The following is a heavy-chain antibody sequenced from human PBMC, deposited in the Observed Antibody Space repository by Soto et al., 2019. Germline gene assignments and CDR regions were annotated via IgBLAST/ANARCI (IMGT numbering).Heavy chain of an antibody. CDR3: ARDRGITLTGTTTNWFDP. J-gene: IGHJ5*02. D-gene: IGHD1-7*01. V-gene: IGHV3-21*01. Sequence: GGSLRLSCAASGFTFSSYSMNWVRQAPGKGLEWVSSISSSSSYIYYADSVKGRFTISRDNAKNSLYLQMNSLRAEDTAVYYCARDRGITLTGTTTNWFDPWGQGTLVTVSS. CDR1: GFTFSSYS. CDR2: ISSSSSYI.